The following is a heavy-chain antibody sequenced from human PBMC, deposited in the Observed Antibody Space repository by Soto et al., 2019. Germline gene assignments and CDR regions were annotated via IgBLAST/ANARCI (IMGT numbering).Heavy chain of an antibody. D-gene: IGHD3-3*01. CDR3: TTGEGVGD. V-gene: IGHV1-24*01. Sequence: QVQLVQSEAEVKKPGASVKVSCKVSGDTLTDLSMHWVRQAPGKGLEWMGGFDPEDGGTVYAQKFQGRVTMTEDTSTDTAYMERSSLRAEDTADYYCTTGEGVGDWGQGTLVTVSS. CDR2: FDPEDGGT. J-gene: IGHJ4*02. CDR1: GDTLTDLS.